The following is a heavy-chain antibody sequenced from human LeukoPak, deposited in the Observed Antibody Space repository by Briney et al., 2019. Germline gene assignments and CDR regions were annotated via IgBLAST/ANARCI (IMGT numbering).Heavy chain of an antibody. D-gene: IGHD6-19*01. V-gene: IGHV4-59*08. J-gene: IGHJ4*02. CDR1: GGSISSYY. CDR3: ARYSSGWNEYLDY. Sequence: SETLSLTCTVSGGSISSYYWSWIRQPPGKGLEWIGYIYDSGSTKYNPSLKSRVTISVDTSKNQFSLKLSSVTAADTAVYYCARYSSGWNEYLDYWGQGTLVTVSS. CDR2: IYDSGST.